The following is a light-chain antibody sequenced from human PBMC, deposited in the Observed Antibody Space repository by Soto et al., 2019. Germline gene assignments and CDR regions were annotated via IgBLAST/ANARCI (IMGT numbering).Light chain of an antibody. J-gene: IGLJ2*01. Sequence: QSALTQPASVSGSPGQSITISCTGTSSDVGGYNYVSWYQQHPGKAPKLMIYDVSNRPSGVSNRFSGSKSGNTASLTISGRQAEDEADYYCSSYTSSSTLVVFGGGTKVT. CDR3: SSYTSSSTLVV. V-gene: IGLV2-14*01. CDR1: SSDVGGYNY. CDR2: DVS.